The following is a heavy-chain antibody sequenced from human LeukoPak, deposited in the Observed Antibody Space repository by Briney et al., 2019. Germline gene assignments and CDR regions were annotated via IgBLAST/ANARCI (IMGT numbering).Heavy chain of an antibody. D-gene: IGHD3-10*01. CDR1: GYSFSNYW. Sequence: GESLRISCKGSGYSFSNYWITWVRQMPGKGLEWMGRIDPSDSDTNYSPSFQGHVTMSADKSISTAYLQWSSLKASDTAMYFCARHVNWRSGQSWFDPWGQGTPVTVSS. CDR3: ARHVNWRSGQSWFDP. CDR2: IDPSDSDT. V-gene: IGHV5-10-1*01. J-gene: IGHJ5*02.